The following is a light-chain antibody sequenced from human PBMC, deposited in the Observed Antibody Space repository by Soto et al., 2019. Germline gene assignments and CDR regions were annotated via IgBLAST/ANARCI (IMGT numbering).Light chain of an antibody. J-gene: IGKJ1*01. Sequence: ETVWTQSPGTLSLSPGERATLSCRASQSVRSKSLAWYQQKPGQAPRLLIYNSSTRATGIPDRFSGSGSGTDFTLTISRLEPEDFALYYCQQYRDLPQTFGQGTKV. CDR2: NSS. CDR3: QQYRDLPQT. CDR1: QSVRSKS. V-gene: IGKV3-20*01.